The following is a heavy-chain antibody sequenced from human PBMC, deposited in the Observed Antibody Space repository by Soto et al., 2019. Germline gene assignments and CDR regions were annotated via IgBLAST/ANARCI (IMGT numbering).Heavy chain of an antibody. CDR3: ATRPQGYFVNDY. J-gene: IGHJ4*02. D-gene: IGHD3-9*01. CDR1: GFTFSGYS. Sequence: GGSLRLSCAASGFTFSGYSMNWVRQAPGKGLEWVSSISSSSSYIYYADSVKGRFTISRDNAKNSLYLQMNSLRAEDTAVYYCATRPQGYFVNDYWGQGTLVTAPQ. V-gene: IGHV3-21*01. CDR2: ISSSSSYI.